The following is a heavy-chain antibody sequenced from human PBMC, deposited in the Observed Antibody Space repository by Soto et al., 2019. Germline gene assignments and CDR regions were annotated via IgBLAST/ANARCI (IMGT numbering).Heavy chain of an antibody. J-gene: IGHJ4*02. CDR3: AREWRVYCFDY. CDR1: GGSISSGGYY. CDR2: IYYSGST. V-gene: IGHV4-31*03. Sequence: QVQLQESGPGLVKPSQILSLTCTVSGGSISSGGYYWSWIRQHPGKGLEWIGYIYYSGSTYYNPALKSRVTISVDASKNQFSLKLSSVAAADTAVYYCAREWRVYCFDYWGQGTLVTVSS.